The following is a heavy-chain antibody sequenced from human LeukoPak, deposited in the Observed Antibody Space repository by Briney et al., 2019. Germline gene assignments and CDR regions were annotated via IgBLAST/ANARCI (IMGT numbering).Heavy chain of an antibody. CDR3: ARGQRQWLVYYYYYMDV. D-gene: IGHD6-19*01. CDR1: GYTFTSYD. Sequence: ASVKVSCKASGYTFTSYDINLVRQATGQGLEWMGWMNPNSGNTGYAQKFQGRVTMTRNTSISTAYMELSRLRSEDTAVYYCARGQRQWLVYYYYYMDVWGKGTTVTVSS. CDR2: MNPNSGNT. J-gene: IGHJ6*03. V-gene: IGHV1-8*01.